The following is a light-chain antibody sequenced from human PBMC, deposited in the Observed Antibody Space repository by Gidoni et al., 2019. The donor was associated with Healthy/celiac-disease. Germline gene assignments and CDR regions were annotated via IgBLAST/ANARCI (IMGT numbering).Light chain of an antibody. V-gene: IGKV1-39*01. J-gene: IGKJ1*01. CDR3: QQSYSTPRT. Sequence: DIQMIQSPSSLSASVGDRVTITCRQSQSISSYLNWYQQKPGKAPKLLIYAASSLQSGVPSRFSGSGSGTDFTLTISSLQPEDFATYYCQQSYSTPRTFXQXTKVEIK. CDR1: QSISSY. CDR2: AAS.